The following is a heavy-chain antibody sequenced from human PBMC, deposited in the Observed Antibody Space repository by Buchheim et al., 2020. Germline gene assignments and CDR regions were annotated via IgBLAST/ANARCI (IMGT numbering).Heavy chain of an antibody. CDR2: IWDDGSSK. V-gene: IGHV3-33*01. Sequence: QVQLVESGGGVVQPGRSLRLSCAASGFTFSSNGMHWVRQAPGKGLEWVAAIWDDGSSKYYADSVKGRFTISRDNSKNTLYLQMNSLRAEDTAVYYCARDRRHSGYGEIDYWGQRTL. CDR3: ARDRRHSGYGEIDY. CDR1: GFTFSSNG. J-gene: IGHJ4*02. D-gene: IGHD5-12*01.